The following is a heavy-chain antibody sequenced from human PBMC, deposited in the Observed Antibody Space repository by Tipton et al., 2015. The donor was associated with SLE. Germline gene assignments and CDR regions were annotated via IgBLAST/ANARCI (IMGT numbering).Heavy chain of an antibody. CDR1: GASISSYS. J-gene: IGHJ5*02. V-gene: IGHV4-59*01. CDR2: IYYSGST. Sequence: TLSLTCTVSGASISSYSWSWIRQPPGKGLEWIGYIYYSGSTNYNPSLKSRVTISVDTSKKQFSLKLSSVTAADTAVYYRARAVKGSSWYWFDPWGQGTLVTVSS. D-gene: IGHD6-13*01. CDR3: ARAVKGSSWYWFDP.